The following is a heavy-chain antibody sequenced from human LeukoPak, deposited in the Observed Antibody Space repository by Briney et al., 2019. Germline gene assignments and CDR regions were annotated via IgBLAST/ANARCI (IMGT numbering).Heavy chain of an antibody. CDR2: FDPEDGET. D-gene: IGHD6-19*01. CDR3: ATPYSSGWPRGYYYYYGMDV. Sequence: ASVKVSCKVSGYTLTELSMHWVRQAPGKGLEWMGGFDPEDGETIYAQKFQGRVTMTEDTSTDTAYMELSSLRSEDTAVYYCATPYSSGWPRGYYYYYGMDVWGQGTTVTVPS. CDR1: GYTLTELS. V-gene: IGHV1-24*01. J-gene: IGHJ6*02.